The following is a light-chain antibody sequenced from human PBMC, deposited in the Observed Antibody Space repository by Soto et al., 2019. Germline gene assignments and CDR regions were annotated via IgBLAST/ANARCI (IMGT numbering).Light chain of an antibody. CDR3: QQYGSSPYT. Sequence: EIVLTQSPGTLSLSPGERATLSCRASQSVSNNYLAWYQQKPGQAPRLLIYGASSRATGIPDSFSGGGSGTDFTLTIGRLEPEDFAVYYCQQYGSSPYTFGQGTK. V-gene: IGKV3-20*01. CDR1: QSVSNNY. CDR2: GAS. J-gene: IGKJ2*01.